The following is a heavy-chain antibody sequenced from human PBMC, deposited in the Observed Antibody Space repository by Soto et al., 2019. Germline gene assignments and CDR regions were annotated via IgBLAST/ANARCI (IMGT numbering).Heavy chain of an antibody. D-gene: IGHD3-10*01. V-gene: IGHV4-4*07. CDR1: GGSISTYY. J-gene: IGHJ5*02. Sequence: PSETLSLTCTVSGGSISTYYWSWIRQPAGKGLDWIGRINTSGSTNYNPSLKSRVTMSLDTSKDQFSLKLTSVTAADTAVYYCAREINYFAAGSYYRGCFDPWGQGTLVTVSS. CDR3: AREINYFAAGSYYRGCFDP. CDR2: INTSGST.